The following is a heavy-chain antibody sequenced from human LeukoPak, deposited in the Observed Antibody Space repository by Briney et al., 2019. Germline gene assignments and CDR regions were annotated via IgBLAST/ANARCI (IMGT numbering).Heavy chain of an antibody. CDR1: GGSFSGYY. Sequence: PSETLSLTCAVYGGSFSGYYWSWIRQPPGKGLEWIGEINHSGSTNYNPSLKSRVTISVDTSKNQFSLKLTSVTAADTAVYYCARDLSGSYGIDYWGQGTLVTVSS. V-gene: IGHV4-34*01. D-gene: IGHD1-26*01. CDR2: INHSGST. J-gene: IGHJ4*02. CDR3: ARDLSGSYGIDY.